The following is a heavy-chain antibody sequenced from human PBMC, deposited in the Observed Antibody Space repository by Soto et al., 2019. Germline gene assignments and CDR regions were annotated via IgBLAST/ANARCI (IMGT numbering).Heavy chain of an antibody. Sequence: ASVKVSCKASGYTFTSYDINWVRQATGQGLEWMGWMNPNSGNTGYAQKFQGRVIMTRNTSIRTAYMELSSLRSEDTAVYYCASLPWANSHYYGMDVWGQGTTVTVSS. V-gene: IGHV1-8*01. D-gene: IGHD2-21*01. CDR2: MNPNSGNT. CDR1: GYTFTSYD. CDR3: ASLPWANSHYYGMDV. J-gene: IGHJ6*02.